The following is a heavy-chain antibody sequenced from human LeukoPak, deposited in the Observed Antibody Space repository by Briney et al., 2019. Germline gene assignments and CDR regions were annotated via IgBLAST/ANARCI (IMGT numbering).Heavy chain of an antibody. D-gene: IGHD3-22*01. Sequence: PSETLSLTCTVSGGSISSGDYYWSWIRQPPGKGLEWIGYIYYSGSTYYNPSLKSRVTISVDTSKNQFSLKLSSVTAADTAVYYCARAYDSSGYPYFDYWGQGTLVTVSS. CDR1: GGSISSGDYY. J-gene: IGHJ4*02. CDR3: ARAYDSSGYPYFDY. CDR2: IYYSGST. V-gene: IGHV4-30-4*08.